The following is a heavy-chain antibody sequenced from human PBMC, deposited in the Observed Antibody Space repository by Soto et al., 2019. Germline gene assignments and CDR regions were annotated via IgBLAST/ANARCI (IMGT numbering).Heavy chain of an antibody. CDR3: AKDMIAARAQHYCYGMDV. Sequence: PGGSLRLSCAASGFTFSSYAMSWVRQAPGKGLEWVSGISGSGSSTYYADSVKGRFTIFRDNSKNTLYLQMNSLRAEDMALYYCAKDMIAARAQHYCYGMDVWGQGTTVTVSS. J-gene: IGHJ6*02. CDR1: GFTFSSYA. V-gene: IGHV3-23*01. CDR2: ISGSGSST. D-gene: IGHD6-6*01.